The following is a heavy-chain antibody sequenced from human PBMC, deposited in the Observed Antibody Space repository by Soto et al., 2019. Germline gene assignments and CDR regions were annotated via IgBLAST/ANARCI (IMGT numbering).Heavy chain of an antibody. CDR1: CFTFSNAW. V-gene: IGHV3-15*07. CDR2: IKSKTDGGTT. J-gene: IGHJ4*02. Sequence: SLRLSCAASCFTFSNAWMNWVRQAPGEGLGWVGRIKSKTDGGTTDYAAPVKGRFTISRDDSKNTLYLQMNSLKTEDTAVYYCTTKGITMVRGVPTRPYDYWGQGTLVTVSS. D-gene: IGHD3-10*01. CDR3: TTKGITMVRGVPTRPYDY.